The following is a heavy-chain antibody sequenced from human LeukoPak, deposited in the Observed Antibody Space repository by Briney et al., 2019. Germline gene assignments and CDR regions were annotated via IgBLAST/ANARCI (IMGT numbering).Heavy chain of an antibody. V-gene: IGHV4-34*01. CDR1: SGSFSGYY. J-gene: IGHJ4*02. Sequence: SETLSLTCAVYSGSFSGYYWSWIRQPPGKGLEWIGEINHSGSTNYNPSLKSRVTISVDTSKNQFSLNLSSVIAADTAVYYCVYGSGNYYPDFDYWGQGTLVTVSS. CDR3: VYGSGNYYPDFDY. CDR2: INHSGST. D-gene: IGHD3-10*01.